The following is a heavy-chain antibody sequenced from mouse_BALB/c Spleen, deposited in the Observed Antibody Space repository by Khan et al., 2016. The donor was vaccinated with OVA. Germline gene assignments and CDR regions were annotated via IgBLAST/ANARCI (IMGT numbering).Heavy chain of an antibody. V-gene: IGHV1-7*01. CDR2: INPTSGYT. CDR1: GYTFTTYW. Sequence: QVQLKESGAELAKPGASVKMSCKASGYTFTTYWMHWVKQRPGQGLEWIGYINPTSGYTDYNEKFKDRATLSADKSSSTAYMQLSCLTSEDSAVYYCTRDRIDYWGQGTTLTVSS. CDR3: TRDRIDY. J-gene: IGHJ2*01.